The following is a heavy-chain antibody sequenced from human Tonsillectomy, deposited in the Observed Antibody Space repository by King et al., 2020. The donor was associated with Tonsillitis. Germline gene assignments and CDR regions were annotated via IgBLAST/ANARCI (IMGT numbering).Heavy chain of an antibody. J-gene: IGHJ6*02. CDR1: GFTFSSYG. CDR3: ARVGPYGSGCSYYYYGMDV. Sequence: VQLVESGGGVVQPGRSLRLSCAASGFTFSSYGMHWVRQAPGKGLEWVAVISYDGSNKYYADSVKGRFTISRDNSKNTLYLQMNSLRAEDTAVYYCARVGPYGSGCSYYYYGMDVWGQGTTVTVSS. CDR2: ISYDGSNK. D-gene: IGHD3-10*01. V-gene: IGHV3-33*05.